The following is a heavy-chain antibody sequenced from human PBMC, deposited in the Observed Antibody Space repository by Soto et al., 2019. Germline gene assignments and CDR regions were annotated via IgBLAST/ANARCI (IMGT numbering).Heavy chain of an antibody. D-gene: IGHD3-10*01. V-gene: IGHV3-33*01. CDR2: IWYDGSNK. Sequence: PGGSLRLSCAASGFTFSSYDMHWVRQAPGKGLEWVAVIWYDGSNKYYADSVKGRFTISRDNSKNTLYLQMNSLRAEDTAVYYCARAWSMVRGVILTYYYYGMDVSGQGTTVTVS. CDR3: ARAWSMVRGVILTYYYYGMDV. CDR1: GFTFSSYD. J-gene: IGHJ6*02.